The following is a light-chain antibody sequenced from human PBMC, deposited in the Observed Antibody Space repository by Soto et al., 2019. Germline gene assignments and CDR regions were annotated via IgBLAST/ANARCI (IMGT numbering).Light chain of an antibody. V-gene: IGKV1-39*01. CDR3: QQSYSSPRT. CDR1: QYINSY. J-gene: IGKJ2*01. Sequence: DIQMTQPPSSLSASVGDRVTITCRASQYINSYLNWYQQKPGKAPNLLIYAASSLQSGVPSRFSGGGPGTDFTLTIRSLQPEEFATYYCQQSYSSPRTFGQGTKLEIK. CDR2: AAS.